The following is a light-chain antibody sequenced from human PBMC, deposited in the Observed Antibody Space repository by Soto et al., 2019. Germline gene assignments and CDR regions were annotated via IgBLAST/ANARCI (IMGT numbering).Light chain of an antibody. CDR1: QSVSSSY. Sequence: EIVLTQSPGTLSLSPGERATLSCRASQSVSSSYLAWYQLKPGQAPRLLIYGASSRATGIPDRFSGSGSGTDFTLIISRLEPEDFAVYYCQQYGSSLYTFGQGTKLEIK. J-gene: IGKJ2*01. CDR3: QQYGSSLYT. CDR2: GAS. V-gene: IGKV3-20*01.